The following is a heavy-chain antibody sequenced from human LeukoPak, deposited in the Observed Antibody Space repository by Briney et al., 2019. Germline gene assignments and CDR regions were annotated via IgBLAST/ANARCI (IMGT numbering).Heavy chain of an antibody. Sequence: PSETLSLTCTVSGGSINSDYWSWIRQPPGKGLEWIGYIYNSGTTNYNPSLKSRVTISVDTSKNQFSLKLTSATAADTAMYYCATLRDGYEFDYWGQGTLVTVSS. CDR3: ATLRDGYEFDY. D-gene: IGHD5-24*01. J-gene: IGHJ4*02. CDR1: GGSINSDY. V-gene: IGHV4-59*01. CDR2: IYNSGTT.